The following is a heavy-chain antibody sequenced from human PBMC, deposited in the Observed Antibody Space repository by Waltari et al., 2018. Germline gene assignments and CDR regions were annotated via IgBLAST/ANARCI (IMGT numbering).Heavy chain of an antibody. CDR2: IPGDGGST. CDR1: GLSLSSYA. V-gene: IGHV3-23*01. CDR3: AKDRQGVWDY. J-gene: IGHJ4*02. Sequence: VQVLESGGGLVQSGGSRRLSGAASGLSLSSYAETWVRQAPGKGLEWVSAIPGDGGSTYYADSVKGRFTISRDNSKNTVYLQMNSLRAEDTAIYYCAKDRQGVWDYWGQGTLVTVSS. D-gene: IGHD2-8*01.